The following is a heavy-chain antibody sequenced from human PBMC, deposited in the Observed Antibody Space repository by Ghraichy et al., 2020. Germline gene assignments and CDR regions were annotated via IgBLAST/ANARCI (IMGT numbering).Heavy chain of an antibody. CDR2: IYHSGST. CDR3: ARAIAAADWYFDL. CDR1: GGSISSSNW. D-gene: IGHD6-13*01. J-gene: IGHJ2*01. Sequence: SETLSLTCAVSGGSISSSNWWSWVRQPPGKGLEWIGEIYHSGSTNYNPSLKSRVTISVDKSKNQFSLKLSSVTAADTAVYYCARAIAAADWYFDLWGRGTLVTVSS. V-gene: IGHV4-4*02.